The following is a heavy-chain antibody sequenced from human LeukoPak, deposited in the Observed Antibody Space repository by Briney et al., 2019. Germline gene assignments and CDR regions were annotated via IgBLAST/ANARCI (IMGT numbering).Heavy chain of an antibody. J-gene: IGHJ3*01. V-gene: IGHV3-30*04. CDR3: ARDGVVVVPAASVGPFV. CDR1: GFTFSSYA. Sequence: TGGSLRLSCAASGFTFSSYAMHWVRQAPGKGLEWVAVISYDGSNKYYADSVKGRFTISRDNSKNTLYLQMNSLRAEDTAVYYCARDGVVVVPAASVGPFVWGQGTMVTVSS. D-gene: IGHD2-2*01. CDR2: ISYDGSNK.